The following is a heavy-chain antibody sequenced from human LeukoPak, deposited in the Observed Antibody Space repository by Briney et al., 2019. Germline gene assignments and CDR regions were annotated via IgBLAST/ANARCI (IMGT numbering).Heavy chain of an antibody. V-gene: IGHV3-21*03. D-gene: IGHD2-15*01. CDR1: GFTFSTYS. CDR2: IISSSSYI. CDR3: ARDPQYCSGGSCYSFGY. Sequence: KAGGSLRLSCAASGFTFSTYSMNWVRQAPGKGLEWVSSIISSSSYIYYADSVRGRFTISRDNAKNSLYLQMNSLRAEDTAVYYCARDPQYCSGGSCYSFGYWGQGTLVTVSS. J-gene: IGHJ4*02.